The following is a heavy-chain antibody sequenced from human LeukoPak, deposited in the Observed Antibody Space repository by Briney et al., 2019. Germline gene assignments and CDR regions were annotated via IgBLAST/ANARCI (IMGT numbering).Heavy chain of an antibody. J-gene: IGHJ6*03. Sequence: SETLSLTCTVSGGSIRSTSHYWAWIRQPPGKGLEWIGSIYYTGSTFYNPSLKSRVTILLDTSKNQFSLKLSSVTAADTAVYYCARDREVDYYDSYYMDVWGKGTTVTVSS. CDR2: IYYTGST. D-gene: IGHD3-22*01. CDR1: GGSIRSTSHY. CDR3: ARDREVDYYDSYYMDV. V-gene: IGHV4-39*07.